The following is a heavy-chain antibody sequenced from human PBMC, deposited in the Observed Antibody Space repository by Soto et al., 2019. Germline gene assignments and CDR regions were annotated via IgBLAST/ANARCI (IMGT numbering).Heavy chain of an antibody. V-gene: IGHV4-39*07. CDR1: GGSISSSSYY. Sequence: SETLSLTCTVSGGSISSSSYYWGWIRQPPGKGLEWIGSIYYSGSTYYNPSLKSRVTISVDTAKKQFSQKLSSVTAADTAVEYCAREAVLRFLEWYNWFDHWGQGTLVTVSS. CDR2: IYYSGST. D-gene: IGHD3-3*01. J-gene: IGHJ5*02. CDR3: AREAVLRFLEWYNWFDH.